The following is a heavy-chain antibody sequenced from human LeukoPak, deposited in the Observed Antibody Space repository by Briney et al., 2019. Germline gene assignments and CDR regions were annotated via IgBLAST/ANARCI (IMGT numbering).Heavy chain of an antibody. CDR1: GFTFSSYG. V-gene: IGHV3-30*18. J-gene: IGHJ3*02. CDR3: AKDVDTAMVTAFDI. CDR2: ISYDGSNK. D-gene: IGHD5-18*01. Sequence: GRSLRLSCAASGFTFSSYGMHWVSQAPGKGLEWVAVISYDGSNKYYADSVKGRLTISRDNSKNTLYLQMNSLRAEDTAVYYCAKDVDTAMVTAFDIWGQGTMVTVSS.